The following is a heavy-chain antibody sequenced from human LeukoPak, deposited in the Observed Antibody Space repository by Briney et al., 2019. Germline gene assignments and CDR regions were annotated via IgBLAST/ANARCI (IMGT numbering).Heavy chain of an antibody. CDR2: IRRKANSYAT. J-gene: IGHJ4*02. Sequence: GSLRLSCAASGFPFSGSAMHWVRQASGKGLEWVGRIRRKANSYATAYAASVKCRFTISRDDSKNTAYLQMNSLKTEDTAVYYCTRRENDFWSGYDNPFFDYWGQGTLVTVSS. D-gene: IGHD3-3*01. CDR1: GFPFSGSA. V-gene: IGHV3-73*01. CDR3: TRRENDFWSGYDNPFFDY.